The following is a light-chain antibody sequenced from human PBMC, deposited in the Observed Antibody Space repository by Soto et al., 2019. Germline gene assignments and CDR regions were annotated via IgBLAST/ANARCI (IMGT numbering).Light chain of an antibody. V-gene: IGLV2-14*01. J-gene: IGLJ1*01. CDR3: SSFTTTYTRV. Sequence: QSALTQPGSVSGSPGQSITISCTGTSSDVGGYNYVSWYQQHPGEAPKLMIYEVSNRPSGVSTRFSGSKSGNTASLTISGLQADDDADYYCSSFTTTYTRVFGSGTKVTVL. CDR1: SSDVGGYNY. CDR2: EVS.